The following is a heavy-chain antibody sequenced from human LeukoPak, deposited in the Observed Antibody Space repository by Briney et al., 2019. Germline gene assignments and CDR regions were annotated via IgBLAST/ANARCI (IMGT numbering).Heavy chain of an antibody. Sequence: GGSLRLSCTASGLFVNSYMTWVRQAPGKGLEWVSIIYAGGSTYYTGSVKGRFTISRDNSNNTVYLQMNSLKIEDPAVYYCAKLWGWRTHIDSWGQGTVVTVSS. CDR1: GLFVNSY. D-gene: IGHD3-3*01. V-gene: IGHV3-66*02. J-gene: IGHJ4*02. CDR2: IYAGGST. CDR3: AKLWGWRTHIDS.